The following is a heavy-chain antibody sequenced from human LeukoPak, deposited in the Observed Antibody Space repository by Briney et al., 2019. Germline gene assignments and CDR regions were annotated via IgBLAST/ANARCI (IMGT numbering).Heavy chain of an antibody. CDR3: AKDWFGRDYYYGMDV. CDR1: GFTFSSYW. Sequence: GGSLRLSCAASGFTFSSYWMSWVRQAPGKGLEWVANIKQDGSEKCYVDSVKGRFTISRDNAKNSLYLQMNSLRAEDTAVYYCAKDWFGRDYYYGMDVWGQGTTVTVSS. D-gene: IGHD3-10*01. V-gene: IGHV3-7*01. CDR2: IKQDGSEK. J-gene: IGHJ6*02.